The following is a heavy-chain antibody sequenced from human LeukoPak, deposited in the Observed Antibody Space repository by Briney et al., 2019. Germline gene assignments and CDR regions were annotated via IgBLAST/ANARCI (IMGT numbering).Heavy chain of an antibody. CDR1: GYTFTNYY. CDR3: AREGTFSSPRNWFDP. D-gene: IGHD6-13*01. CDR2: INPCGGST. V-gene: IGHV1-46*01. J-gene: IGHJ5*02. Sequence: ASVKVSCKASGYTFTNYYMHWVRQAPGQGLEWMGMINPCGGSTTYAQKFQGRVTMTRDTSTSTVYMELTILRSEDTAVYYCAREGTFSSPRNWFDPWGQGTLVTVSS.